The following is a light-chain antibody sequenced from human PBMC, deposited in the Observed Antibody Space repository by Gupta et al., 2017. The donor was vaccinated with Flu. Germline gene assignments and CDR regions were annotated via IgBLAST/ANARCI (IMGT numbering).Light chain of an antibody. CDR1: SSNTASRSP. CDR2: GTT. CDR3: QAYDSNLSDWV. Sequence: QSVLTPPPSVSGAPGPRVTISCTGNSSNTASRSPVHWHQQLPVTSPKPLLFGTTNRPAGVPDRFSGSKSGTAASLAITGLQAEDEADYYCQAYDSNLSDWVFGGGTKLTVL. V-gene: IGLV1-40*01. J-gene: IGLJ3*02.